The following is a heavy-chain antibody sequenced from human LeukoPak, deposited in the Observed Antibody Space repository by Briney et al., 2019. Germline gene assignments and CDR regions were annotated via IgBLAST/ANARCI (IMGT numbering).Heavy chain of an antibody. V-gene: IGHV3-30-3*01. D-gene: IGHD3-10*01. CDR2: ISYDGSNK. CDR3: ARDLFDGSYYLY. Sequence: QSGGSLRLSCAASGFTFSSYAMHWVRQAPGKGLEWVAVISYDGSNKYYADSVKGRFTISRDNSKNTLYLQMNSLRAEDTAVYYCARDLFDGSYYLYWGQGTLVTVSS. J-gene: IGHJ4*02. CDR1: GFTFSSYA.